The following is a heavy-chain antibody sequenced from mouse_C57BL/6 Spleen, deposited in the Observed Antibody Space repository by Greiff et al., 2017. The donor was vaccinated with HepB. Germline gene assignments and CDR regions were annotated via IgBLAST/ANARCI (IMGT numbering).Heavy chain of an antibody. CDR3: TRWQLRVY. J-gene: IGHJ3*01. Sequence: VQLQQSGAELVRPGASVTLSCKASGYTFTDYEMHWVKQTPVHGLEWIGAIDPETGGTAYNQKFKGKAILTADKSSSTAYMELRSLTSEDSAVYYCTRWQLRVYWGQGTLVTVSA. CDR2: IDPETGGT. CDR1: GYTFTDYE. V-gene: IGHV1-15*01. D-gene: IGHD3-2*02.